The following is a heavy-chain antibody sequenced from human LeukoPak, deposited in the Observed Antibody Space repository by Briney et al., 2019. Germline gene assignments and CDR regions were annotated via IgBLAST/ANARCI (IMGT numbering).Heavy chain of an antibody. CDR3: ARAGDIVVVPAAGQDWFDP. CDR2: IYYSGST. V-gene: IGHV4-31*03. D-gene: IGHD2-2*01. Sequence: SETLSLTCTVSGGCISSGGYYWSWIRQHPGTGLEWIGYIYYSGSTYYNPSLKSRVTISVDTSKNQFSLKLSSVTAADTAVYYCARAGDIVVVPAAGQDWFDPWGQGTLVTVSS. J-gene: IGHJ5*02. CDR1: GGCISSGGYY.